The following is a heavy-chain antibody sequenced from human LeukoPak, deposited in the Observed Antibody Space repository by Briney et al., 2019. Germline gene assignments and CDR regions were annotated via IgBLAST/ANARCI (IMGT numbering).Heavy chain of an antibody. J-gene: IGHJ6*03. Sequence: SETLSLTCTVSGGSISSSSYYWGWIRQPPGKGLEWIGRIYTSGSTNYNPSLKSRVTMSVDTSKNQFSLKLSSVTAADTAVYYCARAPLAQATYYYYYYMDVWGKGTTVTVSS. CDR2: IYTSGST. CDR3: ARAPLAQATYYYYYYMDV. CDR1: GGSISSSSYY. V-gene: IGHV4-61*05.